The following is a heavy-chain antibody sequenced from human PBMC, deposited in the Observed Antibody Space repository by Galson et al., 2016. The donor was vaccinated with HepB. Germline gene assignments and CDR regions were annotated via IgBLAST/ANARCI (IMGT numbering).Heavy chain of an antibody. CDR2: ISAYSGNT. CDR3: ARAGGEWEPMDF. CDR1: GYSFSTNG. J-gene: IGHJ4*02. Sequence: SVKVSCKASGYSFSTNGIAWVRQAPGQGLEWVGWISAYSGNTKYAEKFQDRVILTAETSTTTAYMELRSLTSDDTALYYCARAGGEWEPMDFWGQGTLVSVSA. D-gene: IGHD1-26*01. V-gene: IGHV1-18*01.